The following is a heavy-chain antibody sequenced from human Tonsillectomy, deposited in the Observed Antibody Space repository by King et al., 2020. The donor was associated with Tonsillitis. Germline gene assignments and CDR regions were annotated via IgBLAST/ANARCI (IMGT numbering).Heavy chain of an antibody. J-gene: IGHJ6*02. D-gene: IGHD2-2*01. CDR3: AKDWAGYCSSSGCFDVYLGV. CDR1: GFTFSSYA. CDR2: ISGGGGST. Sequence: VQLVESGGGLVQPGGSLRLSCAASGFTFSSYAMTWVRQAPVKGLEWVSAISGGGGSTYYADSVKGRFTISRDNSKNTLYLQMNSLRAEDTAVYYCAKDWAGYCSSSGCFDVYLGVWGQGTTVTVSS. V-gene: IGHV3-23*04.